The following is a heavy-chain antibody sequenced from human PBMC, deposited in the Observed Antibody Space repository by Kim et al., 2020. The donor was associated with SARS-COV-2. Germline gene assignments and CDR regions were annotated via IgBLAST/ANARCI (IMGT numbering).Heavy chain of an antibody. V-gene: IGHV3-74*01. Sequence: GGSLRLSCAASGFTFSSHWMHWVRQAPGKGLVWVSRIYSDGSTTNYADSAKGRFTISGDNAKNTLYLQMNSLRAEDTAVFYCARAVAGTRNAFDIWGQGT. CDR3: ARAVAGTRNAFDI. CDR2: IYSDGSTT. J-gene: IGHJ3*02. CDR1: GFTFSSHW. D-gene: IGHD6-19*01.